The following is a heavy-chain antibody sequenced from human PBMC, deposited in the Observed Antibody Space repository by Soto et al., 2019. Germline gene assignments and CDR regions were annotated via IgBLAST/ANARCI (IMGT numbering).Heavy chain of an antibody. Sequence: QVLLQESGPGLVQPSGTLSLSCVVSGVSIGSNYFWGWVRQSPGKGPEWLGYMSHIGSVNYNPSLKSRVTISMDKTQKQVALKLNSVTAADTAGYDGARSLGWYAIDHGGQGTLVIVSS. V-gene: IGHV4-4*02. CDR2: MSHIGSV. J-gene: IGHJ4*02. CDR1: GVSIGSNYF. CDR3: ARSLGWYAIDH. D-gene: IGHD6-19*01.